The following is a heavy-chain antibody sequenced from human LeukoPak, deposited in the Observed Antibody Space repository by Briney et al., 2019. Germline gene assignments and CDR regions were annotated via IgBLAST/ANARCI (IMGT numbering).Heavy chain of an antibody. CDR2: IYTSGSA. Sequence: PSETLSLTCTVSGGSNSDYYYSWIRQPAGKGLEWIGRIYTSGSANYKPSLKSRVTMSVDTSKSQFSLILRSVTAADTAVYYCARESVLRVSTVRGVSITGGWLDPWGQGTLVTVSS. V-gene: IGHV4-4*07. J-gene: IGHJ5*02. CDR1: GGSNSDYY. CDR3: ARESVLRVSTVRGVSITGGWLDP. D-gene: IGHD3-10*01.